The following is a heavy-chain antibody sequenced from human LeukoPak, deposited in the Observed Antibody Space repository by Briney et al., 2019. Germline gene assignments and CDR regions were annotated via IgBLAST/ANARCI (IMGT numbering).Heavy chain of an antibody. Sequence: AAVKVSCKASGYTFTGYYMLWVRQAPGQGLEWMGWINPNSGGTNYAQKFQGRVTMIRDTSISTAYMELSRLRTDDTAVYYCSRAGFVVVPAAIRVFDYWGQGTLVTVSS. V-gene: IGHV1-2*02. D-gene: IGHD2-2*02. CDR2: INPNSGGT. J-gene: IGHJ4*02. CDR3: SRAGFVVVPAAIRVFDY. CDR1: GYTFTGYY.